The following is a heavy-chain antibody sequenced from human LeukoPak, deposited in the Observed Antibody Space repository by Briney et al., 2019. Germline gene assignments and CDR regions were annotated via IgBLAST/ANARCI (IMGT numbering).Heavy chain of an antibody. CDR2: ISSSSSTI. CDR3: ATTTDYYYYYMDV. CDR1: GFTFSNYG. Sequence: GGSLRLSCAASGFTFSNYGMSWVRQAPGKGLEWVSYISSSSSTIYYADSVKGRFTISRDNAKNSLCLQMNSLRAEETAVYYCATTTDYYYYYMDVWGKGTTVTVSS. V-gene: IGHV3-48*01. D-gene: IGHD1-1*01. J-gene: IGHJ6*03.